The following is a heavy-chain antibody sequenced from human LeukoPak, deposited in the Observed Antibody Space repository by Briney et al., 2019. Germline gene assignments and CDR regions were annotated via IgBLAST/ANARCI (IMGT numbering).Heavy chain of an antibody. CDR3: ARHSEGIVGATGLYYYYGMDV. Sequence: PSETLSLTCTVSGGSISSSSYYWGWIRQPPGKGLEWIGSIYYSGSTYHNPSLKSRVTISVDTSKNQFSLKLSSVTAADTAVYYCARHSEGIVGATGLYYYYGMDVWGQGTTVTVSS. CDR2: IYYSGST. CDR1: GGSISSSSYY. J-gene: IGHJ6*02. D-gene: IGHD1-26*01. V-gene: IGHV4-39*01.